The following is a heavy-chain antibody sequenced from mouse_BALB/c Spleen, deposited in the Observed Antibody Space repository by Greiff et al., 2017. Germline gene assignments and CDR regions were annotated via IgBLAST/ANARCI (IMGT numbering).Heavy chain of an antibody. CDR2: ISDGGSYT. Sequence: EVQRVESGGGLVKPGGSLKLSCAASGFTFSDYYMYWVRQTPEKRLEWVATISDGGSYTYYPDSVKGRFTISRDNAKNNLCLQMSSLKSEDTAMYYCARDADAMDYWGQGTSVTVSS. CDR1: GFTFSDYY. CDR3: ARDADAMDY. J-gene: IGHJ4*01. V-gene: IGHV5-4*02.